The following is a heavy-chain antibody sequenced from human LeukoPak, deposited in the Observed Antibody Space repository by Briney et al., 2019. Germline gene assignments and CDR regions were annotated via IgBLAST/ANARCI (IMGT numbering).Heavy chain of an antibody. Sequence: ASETLSLTCTVSGGSISSYYWSWIRQPPGKGLEWIGYIYYSGSTNYNPSLKSRVTISVDPSKNQFSLKLSSVTAADTAVYYCARGRRVTTQPGYYYYYMDVWGKGTTVTVSS. J-gene: IGHJ6*03. D-gene: IGHD4-17*01. V-gene: IGHV4-59*01. CDR1: GGSISSYY. CDR2: IYYSGST. CDR3: ARGRRVTTQPGYYYYYMDV.